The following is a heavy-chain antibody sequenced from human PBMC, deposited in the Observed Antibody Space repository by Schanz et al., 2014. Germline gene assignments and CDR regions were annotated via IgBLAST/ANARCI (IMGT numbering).Heavy chain of an antibody. CDR2: ITSSRTYM. CDR1: GFTFSDYS. CDR3: ARVRTIYGSGAMGY. J-gene: IGHJ4*02. V-gene: IGHV3-21*02. D-gene: IGHD3-10*01. Sequence: EVQLVESGGGLVKPGGSLRLSCRASGFTFSDYSMNWVRRAPGKGLEWVSSITSSRTYMYYEDSVKGRFTISRDNSKNTLYLQMNSLRAEDTAVYYCARVRTIYGSGAMGYWGQGTLVTVSS.